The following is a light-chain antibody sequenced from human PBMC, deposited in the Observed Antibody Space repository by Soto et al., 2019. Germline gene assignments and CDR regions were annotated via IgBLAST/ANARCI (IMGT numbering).Light chain of an antibody. Sequence: TQSPSTVSASKRDRVTIACRASQPIXRCMGCYQQKPGKAPKLLXANASTFEIGGPSSLSGSRSATEVTRTIRRRQPYDCVVYYSHQYKLYLWTFGQGAKVDIK. CDR1: QPIXRC. J-gene: IGKJ1*01. CDR2: NAS. V-gene: IGKV1-5*01. CDR3: HQYKLYLWT.